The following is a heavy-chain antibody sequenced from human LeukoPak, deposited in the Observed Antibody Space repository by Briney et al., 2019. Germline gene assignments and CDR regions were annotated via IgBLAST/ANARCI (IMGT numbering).Heavy chain of an antibody. CDR1: GFTFSSYS. CDR3: ARGPDTTYYDILTGRGFDY. Sequence: GGSLRLSCAASGFTFSSYSMNWVRQAPGKGLEWVSSISSSSSYIYHADSVKGRFTISRDNAKNSPYLQMNSLRAEDTAVYYCARGPDTTYYDILTGRGFDYWGQGTLVTVSS. D-gene: IGHD3-9*01. CDR2: ISSSSSYI. V-gene: IGHV3-21*01. J-gene: IGHJ4*02.